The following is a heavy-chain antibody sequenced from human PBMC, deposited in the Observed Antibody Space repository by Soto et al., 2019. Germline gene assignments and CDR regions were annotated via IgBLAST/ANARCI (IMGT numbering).Heavy chain of an antibody. V-gene: IGHV3-30-3*01. J-gene: IGHJ6*02. CDR3: ARPTSPHYYYYGMDV. Sequence: PGGSLRLSCAASGFTFSSYAMHWVRQAPGKGLEWVAVISYDGSNKYYADSVKGRFTISRDNSKNTLYLQMNSLRAEGTAVYYCARPTSPHYYYYGMDVWGQGTTVTVSS. D-gene: IGHD4-17*01. CDR1: GFTFSSYA. CDR2: ISYDGSNK.